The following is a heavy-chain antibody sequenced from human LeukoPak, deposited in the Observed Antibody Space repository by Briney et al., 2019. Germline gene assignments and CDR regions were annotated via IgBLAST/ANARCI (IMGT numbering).Heavy chain of an antibody. D-gene: IGHD2-2*01. V-gene: IGHV4-61*01. Sequence: SETLSLTCTVSGGSVRSDSYYWSWIRQPPGKGLEWIGYIYYSGSTNYNPSLKSRVTISVDTSKNQFSLKLSSVTAADTAVYYCARHPHCSSTSCSDYWGQGTLVTVSS. CDR1: GGSVRSDSYY. J-gene: IGHJ4*02. CDR2: IYYSGST. CDR3: ARHPHCSSTSCSDY.